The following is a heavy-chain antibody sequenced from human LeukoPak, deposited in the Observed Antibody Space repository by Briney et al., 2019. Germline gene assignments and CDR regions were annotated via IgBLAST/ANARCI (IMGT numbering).Heavy chain of an antibody. Sequence: PGRSLRLSCAASGFTFSSYGMHWVRQAPGKGLEWVAVISYDGSNKYYADSVKGRFTISRDNSKDTLYLQMNSLRAEDTAVYYCAKVAGTPFDYWGQETLVTVSS. CDR3: AKVAGTPFDY. J-gene: IGHJ4*02. CDR1: GFTFSSYG. D-gene: IGHD6-19*01. V-gene: IGHV3-30*18. CDR2: ISYDGSNK.